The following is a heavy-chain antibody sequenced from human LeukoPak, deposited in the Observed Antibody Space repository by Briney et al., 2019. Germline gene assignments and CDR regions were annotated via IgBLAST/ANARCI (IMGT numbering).Heavy chain of an antibody. V-gene: IGHV1-2*02. CDR3: ARCPVLGSGWYGFSSGMGV. J-gene: IGHJ6*02. CDR1: GYTFTGYY. D-gene: IGHD6-19*01. Sequence: ASVKVSCKASGYTFTGYYMHWVRQAPGQGLEWMGWINPDIGGTNYAQKFQGRVTMTRDTSISTAYMELSRLRSDDTAVYYCARCPVLGSGWYGFSSGMGVWGQGTTVTVSS. CDR2: INPDIGGT.